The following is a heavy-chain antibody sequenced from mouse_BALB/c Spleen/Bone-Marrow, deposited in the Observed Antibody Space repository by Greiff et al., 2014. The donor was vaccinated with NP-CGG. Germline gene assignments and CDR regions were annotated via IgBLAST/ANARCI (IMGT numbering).Heavy chain of an antibody. D-gene: IGHD4-1*01. CDR3: ARGKTGFYGMDY. Sequence: VKLMESGAELARPGASVKMSCKASGYTFTNYTMHWVKQRPGQGPEWIGYINPSSGYTNYNQKFKDTATLTADKSSSTAYMQLSSLTSADSAVYYCARGKTGFYGMDYWGQGASVTVSS. V-gene: IGHV1-4*01. J-gene: IGHJ4*01. CDR1: GYTFTNYT. CDR2: INPSSGYT.